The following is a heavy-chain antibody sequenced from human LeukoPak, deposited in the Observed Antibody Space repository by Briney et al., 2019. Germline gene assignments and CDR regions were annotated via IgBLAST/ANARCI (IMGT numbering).Heavy chain of an antibody. J-gene: IGHJ4*02. CDR1: GYIFTSYA. Sequence: ASVKVSCKASGYIFTSYAINWVRQAPGQGLEWMGWINPNSGGTNYAQKFQGRVTMTRDTTISTAYMELSRLRSDDTAVYYCARAGSGWYSPFDYWGQGTLVTVSS. CDR3: ARAGSGWYSPFDY. CDR2: INPNSGGT. V-gene: IGHV1-2*02. D-gene: IGHD6-19*01.